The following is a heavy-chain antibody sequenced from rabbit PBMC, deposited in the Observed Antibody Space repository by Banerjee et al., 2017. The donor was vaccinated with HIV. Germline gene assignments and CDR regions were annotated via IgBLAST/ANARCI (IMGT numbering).Heavy chain of an antibody. V-gene: IGHV1S45*01. CDR3: ARDLAGVIGWNFNL. CDR2: IYGGSGGSI. Sequence: QEQLEESGGGLVKPGRSLTLTCTASGFSFSNKYVMCWVRQAPGKGLEWIACIYGGSGGSIYYTNWAKGQFTISKTSSTTVTLQMTSLTAADTATYFCARDLAGVIGWNFNLWGPGTLVTV. CDR1: GFSFSNKYV. J-gene: IGHJ4*01. D-gene: IGHD4-1*01.